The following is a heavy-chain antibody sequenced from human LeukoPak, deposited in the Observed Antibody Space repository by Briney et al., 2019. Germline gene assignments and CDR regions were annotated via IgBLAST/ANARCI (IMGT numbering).Heavy chain of an antibody. CDR2: IRYDGSNK. CDR3: AKDAWDCNNGRCPSYYYYMGV. Sequence: PGGSLRLSCAASGFTFSNYGMHWARRGPGKGLEWVSFIRYDGSNKYYADSVKGRFTISRDNSKNMLYLQMNSLRAEDTAVYYCAKDAWDCNNGRCPSYYYYMGVWGKGTTVTVSS. D-gene: IGHD2-8*01. CDR1: GFTFSNYG. J-gene: IGHJ6*03. V-gene: IGHV3-30*02.